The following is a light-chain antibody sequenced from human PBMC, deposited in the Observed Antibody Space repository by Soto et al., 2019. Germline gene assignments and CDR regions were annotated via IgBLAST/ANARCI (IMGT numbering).Light chain of an antibody. Sequence: DIQMTQSPSSLSASIGDTVTITCRASQAIASFLNSLQLKPGKAPKLLISDTSTLQSGVPSRFSGGGSGTEFALSVRSLQPEDSALYFCLQDYSPLLAFGAGTRVETK. V-gene: IGKV1-39*01. CDR3: LQDYSPLLA. J-gene: IGKJ4*02. CDR1: QAIASF. CDR2: DTS.